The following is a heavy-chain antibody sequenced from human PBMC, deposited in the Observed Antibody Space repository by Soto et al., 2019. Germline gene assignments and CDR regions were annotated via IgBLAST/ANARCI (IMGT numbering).Heavy chain of an antibody. V-gene: IGHV4-34*01. Sequence: SETLSLTCAVYGGSFSDYYWSWIRQPPGKGLEWIGEINHSGSTNYNPSLKSRVTISVDTSKNQFSLKLSSVTAADTAVYYCAREGRYYASGRFWWFDPWGQGTLVTVSS. CDR3: AREGRYYASGRFWWFDP. CDR1: GGSFSDYY. D-gene: IGHD3-10*01. J-gene: IGHJ5*02. CDR2: INHSGST.